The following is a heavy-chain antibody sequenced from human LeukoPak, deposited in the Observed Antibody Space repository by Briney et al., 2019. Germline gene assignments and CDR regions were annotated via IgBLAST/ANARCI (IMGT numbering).Heavy chain of an antibody. V-gene: IGHV3-33*01. J-gene: IGHJ6*02. Sequence: PGRSLRLSCAASGFTFSSYGMHWVRQAPGKGLEWVAVIWYDGSNKYYADSVKGRFTISRDNSKNTLYLQMNSLRAEDTAVYYCARGDYAYYGMDVWGQGTTVTVSS. CDR3: ARGDYAYYGMDV. CDR2: IWYDGSNK. CDR1: GFTFSSYG.